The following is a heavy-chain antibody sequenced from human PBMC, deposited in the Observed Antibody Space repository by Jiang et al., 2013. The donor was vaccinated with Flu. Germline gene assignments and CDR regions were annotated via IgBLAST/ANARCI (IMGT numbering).Heavy chain of an antibody. Sequence: GAEVKKPGESLKISCKGSGYSFTSYWIGWVRQMPGKGLEWMGIIYPGDSDTRYSPSFQGQVTISADKSISTAYLQWSSLKASDTAMYYCARHEGPRGGYNLPLGYWGQGTLVTVSS. J-gene: IGHJ4*02. CDR1: GYSFTSYW. V-gene: IGHV5-51*01. D-gene: IGHD5-24*01. CDR3: ARHEGPRGGYNLPLGY. CDR2: IYPGDSDT.